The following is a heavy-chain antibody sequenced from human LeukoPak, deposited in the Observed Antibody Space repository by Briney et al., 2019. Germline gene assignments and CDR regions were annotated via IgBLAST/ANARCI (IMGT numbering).Heavy chain of an antibody. D-gene: IGHD3-16*01. J-gene: IGHJ4*02. CDR3: ARDGFGTGSN. CDR2: IKQDGSEK. V-gene: IGHV3-7*03. Sequence: QSGGSLRLSCAASGLTFSNYWMDWVRQASGKGLEWVANIKQDGSEKNYVDSVKGRFIISGDNAKNSLYLQMNTLRADDTAVYYCARDGFGTGSNWGQGTLVTVSS. CDR1: GLTFSNYW.